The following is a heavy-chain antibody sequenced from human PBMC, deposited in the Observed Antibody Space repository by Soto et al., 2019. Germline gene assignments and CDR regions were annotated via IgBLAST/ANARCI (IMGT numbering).Heavy chain of an antibody. Sequence: ASVKVSCKASGYTCTDSHIPWVRPAPGQGLEWMVWLNPDTGDRNYPQRFQGRLTLTRDTSITTAYMAMTRLTSDDTAVYFCARADGLVCDSWGQGTLVTGSS. V-gene: IGHV1-2*02. CDR2: LNPDTGDR. J-gene: IGHJ4*02. CDR1: GYTCTDSH. D-gene: IGHD3-10*01. CDR3: ARADGLVCDS.